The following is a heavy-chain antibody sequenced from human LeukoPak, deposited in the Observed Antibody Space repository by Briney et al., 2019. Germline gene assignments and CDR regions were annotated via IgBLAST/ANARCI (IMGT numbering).Heavy chain of an antibody. Sequence: PSETLSLTCTVSGGSISSYYWNRIRQPPGKGLEWIGYIYYSGRTNYNPSLKGRVTISVDTSKNQFSLKLSSVTAADTAVYYCARDAGDGAEVYYYYGMDVWGQGTTVTVSS. CDR3: ARDAGDGAEVYYYYGMDV. CDR1: GGSISSYY. J-gene: IGHJ6*02. CDR2: IYYSGRT. V-gene: IGHV4-59*12. D-gene: IGHD3-16*01.